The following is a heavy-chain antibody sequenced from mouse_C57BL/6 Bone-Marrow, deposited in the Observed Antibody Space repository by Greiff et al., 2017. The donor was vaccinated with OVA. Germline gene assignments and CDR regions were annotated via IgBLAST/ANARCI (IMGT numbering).Heavy chain of an antibody. D-gene: IGHD1-2*01. Sequence: QVQLQQPGAELVKPGASVKLSCKASGYTFTSYWMHWVKQRPGQGLEWIGMIHPNSGSTNYNEKFKSKATLTVDKSSSTAYMQLSSLTSEDSAVYCCARWDTTAVCDYWGQGTTLTVSS. J-gene: IGHJ2*01. CDR3: ARWDTTAVCDY. CDR2: IHPNSGST. CDR1: GYTFTSYW. V-gene: IGHV1-64*01.